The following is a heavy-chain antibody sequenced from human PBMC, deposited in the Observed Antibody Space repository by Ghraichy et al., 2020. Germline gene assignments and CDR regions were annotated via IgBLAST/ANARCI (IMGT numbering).Heavy chain of an antibody. CDR1: GGSISSSSYY. D-gene: IGHD6-6*01. CDR2: IYYSGST. J-gene: IGHJ5*02. V-gene: IGHV4-39*01. Sequence: SETLSLTCTVSGGSISSSSYYWGWIRQPPGKGLEWIGSIYYSGSTYYNPSLKSRVTISVDTSKNQFSLKLSSVTAADTAVYYCARHHSSSSALWNWFDPWGQGTLVTVSS. CDR3: ARHHSSSSALWNWFDP.